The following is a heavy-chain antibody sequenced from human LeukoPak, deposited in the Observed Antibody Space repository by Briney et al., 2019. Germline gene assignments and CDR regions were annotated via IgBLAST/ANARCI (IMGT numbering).Heavy chain of an antibody. CDR1: GGTFSSYT. J-gene: IGHJ4*02. CDR3: ASSLYYYGSGSLDY. D-gene: IGHD3-10*01. V-gene: IGHV1-69*01. CDR2: IIPIFGTA. Sequence: SSVKVSCKASGGTFSSYTISWVRQAPGQGLEWMGGIIPIFGTANYAQKFQGRVTITADESTSTAYMELSSLRSEDTAVYYCASSLYYYGSGSLDYWGQGTLVTVSS.